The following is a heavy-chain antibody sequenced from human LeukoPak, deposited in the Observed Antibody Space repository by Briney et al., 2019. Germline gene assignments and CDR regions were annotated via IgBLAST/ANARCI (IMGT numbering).Heavy chain of an antibody. J-gene: IGHJ5*02. CDR2: INHSGST. CDR1: GGSFSGYY. CDR3: ARREFVRQWLVRYSWFDP. V-gene: IGHV4-34*01. Sequence: PSETLSLTCAVYGGSFSGYYWSWIRQPPGKGLEWIGEINHSGSTNYNPSLKSRVTISVDTSKNQFSLKLSSVTAADTAVYYCARREFVRQWLVRYSWFDPWGQGTLVTVSS. D-gene: IGHD6-19*01.